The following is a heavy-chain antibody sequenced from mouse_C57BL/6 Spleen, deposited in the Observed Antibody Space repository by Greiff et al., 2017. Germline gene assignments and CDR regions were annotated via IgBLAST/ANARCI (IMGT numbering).Heavy chain of an antibody. CDR3: ARGGTTVVARGYFDV. CDR2: INPSSGYT. J-gene: IGHJ1*03. Sequence: VQVVESGAELAKPGASVKLSCKASGYTFTSYWMHWVKQRPGQGLEWIGYINPSSGYTKYNQKFKDKATLTADKSSSTAYMQLSSLTYEDSAVYYCARGGTTVVARGYFDVWGTGTTVTVSS. D-gene: IGHD1-1*01. CDR1: GYTFTSYW. V-gene: IGHV1-7*01.